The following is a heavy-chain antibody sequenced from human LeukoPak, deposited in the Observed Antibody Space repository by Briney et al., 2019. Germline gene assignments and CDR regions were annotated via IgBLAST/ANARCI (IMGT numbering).Heavy chain of an antibody. Sequence: GGPLRLSCAASGFTFSRFGMHWVRQAPGKGLEWVAVIWFDGSQKQYADSVTGRFTISRDNSNNTLYLQMDSLRSEDTAVYYCVRGGKNFFDYWGQGTLVSVSS. V-gene: IGHV3-33*01. J-gene: IGHJ4*02. CDR3: VRGGKNFFDY. CDR1: GFTFSRFG. CDR2: IWFDGSQK.